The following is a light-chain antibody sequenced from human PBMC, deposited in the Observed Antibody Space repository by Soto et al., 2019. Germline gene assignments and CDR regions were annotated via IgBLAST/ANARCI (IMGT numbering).Light chain of an antibody. CDR1: SSNIGSHT. V-gene: IGLV1-44*01. J-gene: IGLJ2*01. CDR3: ATWDDSLNGPV. CDR2: SNN. Sequence: QSVLTQPPSASGTPGQRVTISCSGSSSNIGSHTVNWYQQLPGTAPKLLINSNNQRPSGVPDRFSGSKSGTSASLAISGLQSEDEAEYYCATWDDSLNGPVFGGGTKLTVL.